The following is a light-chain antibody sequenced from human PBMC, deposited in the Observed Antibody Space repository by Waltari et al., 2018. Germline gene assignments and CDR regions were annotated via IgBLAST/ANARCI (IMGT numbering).Light chain of an antibody. J-gene: IGKJ1*01. CDR2: KAS. CDR1: QSISSW. CDR3: LQYSSSPWT. Sequence: DIQMTQSPSSLSASVGDTVTITCRASQSISSWLDWYQQKPGKAPKLLIYKASSLQSGVPSRFSGSGSGTDFTLSISSLQPEYFATYYCLQYSSSPWTFGQGTKVEIK. V-gene: IGKV1-12*01.